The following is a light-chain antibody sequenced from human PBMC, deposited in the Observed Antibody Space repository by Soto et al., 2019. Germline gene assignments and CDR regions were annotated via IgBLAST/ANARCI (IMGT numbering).Light chain of an antibody. CDR1: QSISSSY. CDR2: GAS. V-gene: IGKV3-20*01. Sequence: EIALTQSPGTLSLSLGERATLSCRASQSISSSYLAWYQQKTGQAPRLLIYGASSRATGIPDRISGSGSGTDFTLTISRLEPEDSAVYYCQLYGTSPPWTFGQGTKVDIK. J-gene: IGKJ1*01. CDR3: QLYGTSPPWT.